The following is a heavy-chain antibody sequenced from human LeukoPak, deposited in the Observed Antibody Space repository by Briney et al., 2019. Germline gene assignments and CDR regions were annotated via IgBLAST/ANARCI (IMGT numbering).Heavy chain of an antibody. Sequence: PGSSLRLSCAASGFTVSNYTIDWVRQAPGKGLEWVAVISYDGSNKYYADSVKGRFTISRDNSKNTLYLQMNSLRAEDTAVYYCARAFYDFWTNDYWGQGTLVTVSS. CDR3: ARAFYDFWTNDY. J-gene: IGHJ4*02. D-gene: IGHD3-3*01. CDR1: GFTVSNYT. V-gene: IGHV3-30-3*01. CDR2: ISYDGSNK.